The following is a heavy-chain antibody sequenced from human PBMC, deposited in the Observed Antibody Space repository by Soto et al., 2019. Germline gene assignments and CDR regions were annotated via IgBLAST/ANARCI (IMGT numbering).Heavy chain of an antibody. CDR3: ARWDYYGSGNIDY. J-gene: IGHJ4*02. D-gene: IGHD3-10*01. V-gene: IGHV4-30-4*01. CDR1: GGSIGSSDYY. CDR2: IYYSGST. Sequence: PSETLSLTCTVSGGSIGSSDYYWSWIRQPPGKGLEWIGYIYYSGSTYYNPSLKSRVTISVDTSKNQFSLKLSSVTAADTAVYYCARWDYYGSGNIDYWGQGTLVTVSS.